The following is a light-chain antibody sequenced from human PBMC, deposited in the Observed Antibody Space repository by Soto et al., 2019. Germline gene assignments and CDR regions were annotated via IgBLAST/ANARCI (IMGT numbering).Light chain of an antibody. J-gene: IGLJ1*01. V-gene: IGLV2-8*01. Sequence: QSALTQPPSASGSPGQSVTISCTGTSSDVGSYNYVSRYQQHPGRPPKLMIYEVSKRPLGVPDRFSGSKSGNTASLTVSGLQAEDEADYYCSSYAGSNNFVFGPGTKVTVL. CDR1: SSDVGSYNY. CDR3: SSYAGSNNFV. CDR2: EVS.